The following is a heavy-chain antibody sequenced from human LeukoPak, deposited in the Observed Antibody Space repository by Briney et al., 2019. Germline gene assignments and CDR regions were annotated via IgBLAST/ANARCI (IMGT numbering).Heavy chain of an antibody. CDR1: GYSISSDYY. V-gene: IGHV4-38-2*01. D-gene: IGHD1-26*01. CDR2: IYHSGRT. CDR3: ARFVGAATTSHIDY. Sequence: PSETLSLTCAVSGYSISSDYYWGWIRQPPGKGVEWIGSIYHSGRTYYNPSLKSRVTISVDTSKNQFSLKLSSVTAADTAVYYCARFVGAATTSHIDYWGQGTLVTVSS. J-gene: IGHJ4*02.